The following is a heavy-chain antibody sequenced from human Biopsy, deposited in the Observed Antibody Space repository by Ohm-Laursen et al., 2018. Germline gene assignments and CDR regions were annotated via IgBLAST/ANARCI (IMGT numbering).Heavy chain of an antibody. CDR3: AKAGRISWYDS. CDR2: ISSRSVYI. D-gene: IGHD2-15*01. J-gene: IGHJ5*01. V-gene: IGHV3-21*01. CDR1: GFTFSTYS. Sequence: SLRLSCAASGFTFSTYSMNWVRQAPGKGLEWVSSISSRSVYIYHADSVKGRFTISRDNAKNSLYLQMNSLRAEDTAVYYCAKAGRISWYDSWGQGTLVTVSS.